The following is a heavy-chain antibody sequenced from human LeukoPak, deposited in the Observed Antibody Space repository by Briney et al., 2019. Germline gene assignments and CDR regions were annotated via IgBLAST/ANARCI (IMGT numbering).Heavy chain of an antibody. CDR2: MNPNSGDT. V-gene: IGHV1-8*02. CDR1: GSTFSSYD. D-gene: IGHD3-10*01. CDR3: ARGPYGTGSHFDF. Sequence: ASVKVSCKASGSTFSSYDINWVRQATGQGLEWMGWMNPNSGDTGYTQRFQGRVTMTRDTSKNTAYMELSSLRSEDTAVYYCARGPYGTGSHFDFWGQGTLVTVSS. J-gene: IGHJ4*02.